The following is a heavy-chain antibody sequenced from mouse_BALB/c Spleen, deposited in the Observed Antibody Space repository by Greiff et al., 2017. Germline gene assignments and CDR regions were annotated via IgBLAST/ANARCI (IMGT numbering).Heavy chain of an antibody. J-gene: IGHJ2*01. D-gene: IGHD2-3*01. V-gene: IGHV7-3*02. CDR3: ASESGYYAFDY. Sequence: EVKLEESGGGLVQPGGSLRLSCATSGFTFTDYYMSWVRQPPGKALEWLGIIRNKANGYTTEYSASVKGRFTISRDNSQSILYLQMNTLRAENSATYCYASESGYYAFDYWGQGTTLTVSS. CDR2: IRNKANGYTT. CDR1: GFTFTDYY.